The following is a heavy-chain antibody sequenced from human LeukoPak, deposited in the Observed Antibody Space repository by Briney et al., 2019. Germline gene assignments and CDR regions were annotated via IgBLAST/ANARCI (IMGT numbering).Heavy chain of an antibody. V-gene: IGHV4-34*01. Sequence: SETLSLTCAVYGGSFSGYYWTWIRQPPGKGLEWIGEINHSGTTNYNPSLKSRVTISVDTAKNQYSLKLSSVTAAETAVYYCARGRAGYYRDYWGQGTLVTVSS. CDR1: GGSFSGYY. D-gene: IGHD3-22*01. CDR2: INHSGTT. J-gene: IGHJ4*02. CDR3: ARGRAGYYRDY.